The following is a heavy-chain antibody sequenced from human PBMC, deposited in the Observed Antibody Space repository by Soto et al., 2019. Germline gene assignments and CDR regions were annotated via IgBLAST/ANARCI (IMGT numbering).Heavy chain of an antibody. CDR2: IWYDGSNK. D-gene: IGHD2-2*02. CDR1: GFTFSSYG. CDR3: ARDRECSSTSCYNDGIDV. Sequence: ESGGGVVQPGRSLRLSCAASGFTFSSYGMHWVRQAPGKGLEWVAVIWYDGSNKYYADSVKGRFTIYRDNSKNTLYLKMNSLRAEDTAVYYCARDRECSSTSCYNDGIDVWGQGTTVTVSS. V-gene: IGHV3-33*01. J-gene: IGHJ6*02.